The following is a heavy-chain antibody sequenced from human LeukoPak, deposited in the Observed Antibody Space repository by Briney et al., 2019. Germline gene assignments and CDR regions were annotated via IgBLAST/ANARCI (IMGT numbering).Heavy chain of an antibody. CDR2: INHSGGT. J-gene: IGHJ4*02. CDR3: ARSYYFDY. CDR1: GGSFSGYY. Sequence: PSETLSLTCAVYGGSFSGYYWSWIRQPPGKGLEWIGEINHSGGTNYNPSLKSRVTISVDTSKNQFSLKLSSVTAADTAVYYCARSYYFDYWGQGTLVTVSS. V-gene: IGHV4-34*01.